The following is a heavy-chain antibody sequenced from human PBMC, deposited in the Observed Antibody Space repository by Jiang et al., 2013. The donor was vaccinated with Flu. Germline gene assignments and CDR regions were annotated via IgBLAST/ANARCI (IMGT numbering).Heavy chain of an antibody. CDR1: GGSISSGGYS. CDR2: IFHSVRT. V-gene: IGHV4-30-2*01. D-gene: IGHD5-18*01. Sequence: GLVKPSQTLSLTCTVSGGSISSGGYSWSWIRQPPGKGLEWIGYIFHSVRTYYNPSLKSRVTISVDRSKNQFSLNLTSVTAADTAVYYCARGRIQLPDYWGQGTLVTVSS. CDR3: ARGRIQLPDY. J-gene: IGHJ4*02.